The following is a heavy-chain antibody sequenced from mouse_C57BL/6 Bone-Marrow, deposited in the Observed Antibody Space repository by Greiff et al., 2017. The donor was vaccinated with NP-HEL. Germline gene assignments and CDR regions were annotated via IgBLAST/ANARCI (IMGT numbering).Heavy chain of an antibody. Sequence: EVKLMESGGGLVQSGRSLRLSCATSGFTFSDFYMEWVRQAPGKGLEWIAASRNKANDYTTEYSASVKGRFIVSRDTSQSILYLQMNDLRAEDTAIYYCARDGGYPFYWDFDVWGTGTTGTVSS. V-gene: IGHV7-1*01. CDR3: ARDGGYPFYWDFDV. J-gene: IGHJ1*03. CDR1: GFTFSDFY. D-gene: IGHD2-2*01. CDR2: SRNKANDYTT.